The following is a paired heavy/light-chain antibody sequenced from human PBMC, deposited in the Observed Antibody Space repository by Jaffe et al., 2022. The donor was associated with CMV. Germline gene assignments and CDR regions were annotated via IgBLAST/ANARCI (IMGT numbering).Light chain of an antibody. V-gene: IGKV1-9*01. CDR1: QDISNY. Sequence: IPLTQSPSSLSAFVGDRVTITCRASQDISNYLAWYQQKPGKAPNLLIYSASTLQSGVPSRFRGSGFGTDFTLTISSLQPEDFATYYCQQTNSFPSFGGGTKVEIK. CDR3: QQTNSFPS. CDR2: SAS. J-gene: IGKJ4*01.
Heavy chain of an antibody. CDR1: GYTFTDYY. Sequence: QVQLVQSGAELKKPGASVKVSCKASGYTFTDYYIHWVRQAPGQGLEWMGWINPNSGGTNYPQKFQARVTMTRDMSTNTAYMELNRLRPDDTAVYYCARKLGRPYYGVDVWGQGTTVTVSS. CDR2: INPNSGGT. V-gene: IGHV1-2*02. J-gene: IGHJ6*02. CDR3: ARKLGRPYYGVDV.